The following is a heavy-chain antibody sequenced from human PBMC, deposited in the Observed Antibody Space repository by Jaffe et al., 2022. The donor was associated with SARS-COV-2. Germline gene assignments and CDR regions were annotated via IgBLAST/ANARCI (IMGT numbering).Heavy chain of an antibody. CDR2: AYSAGRT. V-gene: IGHV4-61*02. D-gene: IGHD1-26*01. CDR3: AGRVGTWGAFDV. CDR1: GGSIRSDSYF. Sequence: QVQLQESGPGLVKPSQTLSLTCTVSGGSIRSDSYFWNWIRQPAGKGVEWIGRAYSAGRTDYSPSLKSRLTISVDTSKNQFSLKLSSVTAADTAVYYCAGRVGTWGAFDVWGLGTVVTVSS. J-gene: IGHJ3*01.